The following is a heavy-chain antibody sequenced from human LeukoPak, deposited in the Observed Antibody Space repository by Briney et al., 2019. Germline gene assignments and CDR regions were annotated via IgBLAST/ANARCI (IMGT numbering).Heavy chain of an antibody. CDR3: ARGAQKLPRAGGYYGSGSRTSVGVNYYYYYMDV. CDR2: IYSSGST. Sequence: SETLSLTCSVSGVSISSGSNYWGWIRQPPGKTLEWIGSIYSSGSTYYNSSLKSRVIILIDTSKNHFSLTLSSVTAADTAVYYCARGAQKLPRAGGYYGSGSRTSVGVNYYYYYMDVWGKGTTVTVSS. CDR1: GVSISSGSNY. J-gene: IGHJ6*03. D-gene: IGHD3-10*01. V-gene: IGHV4-39*02.